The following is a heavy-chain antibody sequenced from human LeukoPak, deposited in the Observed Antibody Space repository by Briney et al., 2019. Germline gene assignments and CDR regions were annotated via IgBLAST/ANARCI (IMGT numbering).Heavy chain of an antibody. CDR3: ARGLDGYNSSPDDY. J-gene: IGHJ4*02. CDR1: GYTFTSYG. Sequence: ASVKVSCKASGYTFTSYGISWVRQAPGQGLEWMGWISGYNGNTNYAQKLQGRVTMTTDTSTSTAYMELRSLRSDDTAVYYCARGLDGYNSSPDDYWGQGTLVTVSS. V-gene: IGHV1-18*01. CDR2: ISGYNGNT. D-gene: IGHD5-24*01.